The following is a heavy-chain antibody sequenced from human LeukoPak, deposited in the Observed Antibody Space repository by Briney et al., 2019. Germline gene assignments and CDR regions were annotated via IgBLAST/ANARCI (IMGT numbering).Heavy chain of an antibody. D-gene: IGHD3-9*01. V-gene: IGHV1-46*01. CDR3: ARDGDILTGYYPFDY. CDR1: GYTFINYY. J-gene: IGHJ4*02. Sequence: ASVNVSCKASGYTFINYYIHWVRQAPGQGLEWMGTINPSGGSSNYAQKFQGRVTMTRDTSTNTVYMELSSLRSEDTAVYYCARDGDILTGYYPFDYWSQGTLVTVSS. CDR2: INPSGGSS.